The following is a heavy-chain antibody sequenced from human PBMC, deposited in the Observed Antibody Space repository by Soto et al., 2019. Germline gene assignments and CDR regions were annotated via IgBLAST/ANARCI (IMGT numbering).Heavy chain of an antibody. J-gene: IGHJ3*01. V-gene: IGHV3-74*01. CDR1: GFTFRNYW. CDR2: INTDGSRT. CDR3: ARPEGDGSSACGF. Sequence: EVQLVESGGDLVQSGGSLRLSCAASGFTFRNYWMHWVRQSPGEGLVGVSRINTDGSRTDYADSVKGRFTISRDNAKDSQHLPMTSPRDEDTAVYYCARPEGDGSSACGFWGHGTMVTVSS. D-gene: IGHD3-10*01.